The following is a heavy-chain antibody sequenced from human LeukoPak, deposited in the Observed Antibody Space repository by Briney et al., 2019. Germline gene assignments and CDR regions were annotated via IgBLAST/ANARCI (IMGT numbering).Heavy chain of an antibody. CDR1: GFIFSTYW. CDR2: ISSSGSTI. D-gene: IGHD3-10*02. CDR3: AELGITMIGGV. V-gene: IGHV3-48*04. Sequence: GGSLRLSCSASGFIFSTYWMSWVRQAPGKGLEWVSYISSSGSTIYYADSVKGRFTISRDNAKNSLYLQMNSLRAEDTAVYYCAELGITMIGGVWGKGTTVTISS. J-gene: IGHJ6*04.